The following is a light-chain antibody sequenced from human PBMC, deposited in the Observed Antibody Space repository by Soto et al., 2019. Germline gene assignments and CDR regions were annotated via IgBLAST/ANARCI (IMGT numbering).Light chain of an antibody. V-gene: IGLV2-8*01. J-gene: IGLJ2*01. CDR3: SSYAASNNVI. CDR2: EVS. Sequence: QSVLTQPPSASGSPGQSVTISCTGTSSDVGGYSYVSWYQQHPGKAPKLMIYEVSRRPSGVPDRFSGSRSGNTASLTVSGLQAEDEADYYCSSYAASNNVIFGGGTKLTVL. CDR1: SSDVGGYSY.